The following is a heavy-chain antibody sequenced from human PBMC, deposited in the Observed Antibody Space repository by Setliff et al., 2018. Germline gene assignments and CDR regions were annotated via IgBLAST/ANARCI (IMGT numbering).Heavy chain of an antibody. J-gene: IGHJ5*02. CDR1: GFKFSDYY. Sequence: GGSLRLSCAASGFKFSDYYMNWFRQAPGKGLEWISYITTTGSIIYYADSVKGRFTISRDNAKSSLYLQMSSLRAEDTAVYYCARDRLSFVSTTFYRDRSWFDAWGQGALVTVSS. V-gene: IGHV3-11*04. CDR2: ITTTGSII. D-gene: IGHD3-9*01. CDR3: ARDRLSFVSTTFYRDRSWFDA.